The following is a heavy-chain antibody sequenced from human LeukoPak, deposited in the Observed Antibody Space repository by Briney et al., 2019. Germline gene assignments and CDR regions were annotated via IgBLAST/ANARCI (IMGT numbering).Heavy chain of an antibody. J-gene: IGHJ4*02. V-gene: IGHV3-74*01. D-gene: IGHD3-22*01. CDR1: GFIFSSYG. Sequence: GGSLRLSCAASGFIFSSYGMHWVRQAPGKGLVWVSRINGDGNSTNYADSVKGRFTISRDNAKNTLYLQMNSLRAEDTAVYYCKVSSGPFDYWGQGTLVTASS. CDR3: KVSSGPFDY. CDR2: INGDGNST.